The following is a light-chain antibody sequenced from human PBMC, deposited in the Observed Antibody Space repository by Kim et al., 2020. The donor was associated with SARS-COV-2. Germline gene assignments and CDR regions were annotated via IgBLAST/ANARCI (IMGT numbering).Light chain of an antibody. CDR2: DTS. V-gene: IGKV1-5*01. CDR3: QQYNSFFPSYT. J-gene: IGKJ2*01. CDR1: QSIGSW. Sequence: DIQMTQSPSTLSASLGDRVTITCRASQSIGSWLAWYQQKPGTAPKLLIYDTSSLESGVPSRFSGSGSGTEFTLSISSLQPDDFATYYFQQYNSFFPSYTFGQGTKLEI.